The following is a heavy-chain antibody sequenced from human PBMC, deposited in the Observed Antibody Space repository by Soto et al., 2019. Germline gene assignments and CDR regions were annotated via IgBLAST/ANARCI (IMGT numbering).Heavy chain of an antibody. Sequence: QVQLVQSGAEVKKPGSSVKVSCKASGGTFSSYAISWVRQAPGQGLEWMGGIIPIFGTANYAQKFQGRVTITADESTSTAYMALSSLRSEDTAVYYCATRRPPWIRANYYFDYWGQGTLVTVSS. CDR3: ATRRPPWIRANYYFDY. V-gene: IGHV1-69*01. J-gene: IGHJ4*02. CDR1: GGTFSSYA. D-gene: IGHD3-10*01. CDR2: IIPIFGTA.